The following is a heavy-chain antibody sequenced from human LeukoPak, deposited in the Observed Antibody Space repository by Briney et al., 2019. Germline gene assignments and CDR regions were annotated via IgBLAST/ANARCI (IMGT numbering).Heavy chain of an antibody. Sequence: PSETLSLTCSVSGGSISTYYWSWIRQPPGKGLEWIGYIYFSRSTKYNPSLKSRITISVDTSKSQLSLKLTSVTAADTAVYYCARHADTPLLRYGFDYWGQGTLVTASS. CDR2: IYFSRST. D-gene: IGHD5-18*01. V-gene: IGHV4-59*08. J-gene: IGHJ4*02. CDR3: ARHADTPLLRYGFDY. CDR1: GGSISTYY.